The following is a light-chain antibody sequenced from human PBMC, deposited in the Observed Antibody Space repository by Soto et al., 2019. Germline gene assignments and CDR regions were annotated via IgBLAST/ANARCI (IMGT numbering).Light chain of an antibody. J-gene: IGLJ1*01. CDR1: SSDVGGYDY. CDR2: QVF. V-gene: IGLV2-14*01. Sequence: QSALTQPASVSGTPGQSITMSCTGTSSDVGGYDYVSWYQQHPGEVPKLLIYQVFSRASGVSNRFSGSKSGNTASLTISGLQADDEADYYCSSYTTSSAYVFGTGTKVTVL. CDR3: SSYTTSSAYV.